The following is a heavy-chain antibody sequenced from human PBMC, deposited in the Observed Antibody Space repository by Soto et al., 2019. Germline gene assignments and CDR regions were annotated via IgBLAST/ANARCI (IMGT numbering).Heavy chain of an antibody. CDR2: IWYDGRNK. CDR3: ARGLEWFAYGRAFDI. V-gene: IGHV3-33*01. CDR1: GFTFSSYG. Sequence: GGSLRLSCAASGFTFSSYGMXWVRQAPGKGLEWVAVIWYDGRNKYYADSVKGRFTISRDNSKNTLYLQMNSLRAEDTAVYYCARGLEWFAYGRAFDIWGQGTMVTVSS. D-gene: IGHD3-3*01. J-gene: IGHJ3*02.